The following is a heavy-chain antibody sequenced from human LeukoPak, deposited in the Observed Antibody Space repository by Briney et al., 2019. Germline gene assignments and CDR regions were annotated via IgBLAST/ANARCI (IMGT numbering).Heavy chain of an antibody. D-gene: IGHD4-23*01. V-gene: IGHV4-4*07. CDR3: TGVGGIGGPDY. Sequence: SETLSLTCTVSGGSISSYCWSWIRQPAGKGLEWIGRIYTSGSTNYNPSLKSRVTMSVDTSKNQFSLKLSSVTAADTAVYYCTGVGGIGGPDYWGQGTLVTVSS. CDR2: IYTSGST. CDR1: GGSISSYC. J-gene: IGHJ4*02.